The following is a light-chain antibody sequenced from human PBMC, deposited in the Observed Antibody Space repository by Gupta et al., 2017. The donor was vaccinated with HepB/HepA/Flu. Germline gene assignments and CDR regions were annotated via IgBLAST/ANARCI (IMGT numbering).Light chain of an antibody. CDR3: QKYASAPWT. CDR1: HDINNF. CDR2: AAS. Sequence: DIQMTQSPSSLSASVGDRVTITCRASHDINNFLAWYQQKPGKVPKVLIYAASTLQSGVPSRFSGSGSGTDFTLTISSLQPEDVATYYCQKYASAPWTFGQGTKVEIK. J-gene: IGKJ1*01. V-gene: IGKV1-27*01.